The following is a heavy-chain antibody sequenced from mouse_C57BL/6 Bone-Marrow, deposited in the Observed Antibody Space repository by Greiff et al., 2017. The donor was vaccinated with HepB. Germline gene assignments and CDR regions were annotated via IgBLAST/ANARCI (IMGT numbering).Heavy chain of an antibody. D-gene: IGHD1-1*01. Sequence: VQLQQPGAELVRPGSSVKLSCKASGYTFTSYWMPWVKQRPIQGLEWIGNIDPSDSETHYNQKFKDKATLTVDKSSSTAYMQLSSLTSEDSAVYYCARKLRYYYGSSYVEYLDYWGQGTTLTVSS. CDR2: IDPSDSET. CDR1: GYTFTSYW. J-gene: IGHJ2*01. CDR3: ARKLRYYYGSSYVEYLDY. V-gene: IGHV1-52*01.